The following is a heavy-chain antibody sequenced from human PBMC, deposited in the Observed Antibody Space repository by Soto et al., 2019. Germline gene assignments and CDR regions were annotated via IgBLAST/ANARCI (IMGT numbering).Heavy chain of an antibody. CDR3: AHTRGGGNSACFDA. J-gene: IGHJ5*02. CDR1: GFSLTSGPAG. CDR2: IYWDGER. V-gene: IGHV2-5*02. D-gene: IGHD2-21*02. Sequence: QITLKESGPSLLKPTQTLTLTCTFSGFSLTSGPAGVGWIRQRPGKALEWLALIYWDGERRYSPSLKSRLTITKDTSEDQVVLTMTNMDPVDTATYYCAHTRGGGNSACFDAWGPGTLVTVSS.